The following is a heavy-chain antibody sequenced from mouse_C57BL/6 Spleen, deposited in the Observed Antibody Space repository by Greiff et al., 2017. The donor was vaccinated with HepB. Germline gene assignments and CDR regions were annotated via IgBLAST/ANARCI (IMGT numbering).Heavy chain of an antibody. D-gene: IGHD3-1*01. Sequence: VQLQQSGPELVKPGASVKISCKASGYSFTGYYMNWVKQSPEKSLEWIGEINPSTGGTTYNQKFKAKATLTVDKSSSTAYMQLKSLTSEDSAVYYCARSGSPNYFDYWGQGTTLTVSS. V-gene: IGHV1-42*01. CDR1: GYSFTGYY. CDR2: INPSTGGT. CDR3: ARSGSPNYFDY. J-gene: IGHJ2*01.